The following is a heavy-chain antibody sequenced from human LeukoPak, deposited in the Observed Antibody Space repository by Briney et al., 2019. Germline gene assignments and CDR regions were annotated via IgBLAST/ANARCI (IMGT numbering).Heavy chain of an antibody. CDR3: ARGTTTKYYYYMDV. V-gene: IGHV1-18*01. J-gene: IGHJ6*03. CDR2: ISAYNGNT. CDR1: GYTFTSYG. D-gene: IGHD2/OR15-2a*01. Sequence: GASVKVSCKASGYTFTSYGISWVRQAPGQGLEWMGWISAYNGNTNYAQKLQGRVTMTTDTSTSTDYMELRSLRSDDTAVYYCARGTTTKYYYYMDVWGKGTTVTISS.